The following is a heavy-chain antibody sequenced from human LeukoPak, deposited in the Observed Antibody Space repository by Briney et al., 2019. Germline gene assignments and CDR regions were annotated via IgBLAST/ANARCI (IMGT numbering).Heavy chain of an antibody. V-gene: IGHV3-48*03. D-gene: IGHD1-26*01. CDR2: ISSSSNTI. CDR3: AKSAYIYGT. Sequence: GGSLRLSCAASGFTFSSYEMNWVRQAPGKGLEWVSYISSSSNTIYYADSVKGRFTISRDNAKNSLYLQMNSLRAEDTAVYYCAKSAYIYGTWGQGTLVTVSS. CDR1: GFTFSSYE. J-gene: IGHJ5*02.